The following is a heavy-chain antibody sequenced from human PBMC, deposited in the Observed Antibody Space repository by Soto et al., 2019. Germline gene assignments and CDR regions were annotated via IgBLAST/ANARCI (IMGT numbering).Heavy chain of an antibody. CDR2: INAGSGNT. J-gene: IGHJ6*02. CDR3: ARESPYYDFWSGSYRPYHFYAMDV. CDR1: GYTFTSHG. D-gene: IGHD3-3*01. V-gene: IGHV1-3*01. Sequence: GASVKVSCKASGYTFTSHGIHWVRQAPGQRLEWMGWINAGSGNTKYSQKFQGRVTTTRDTSASTAYMELCSLRSEDTAVYYCARESPYYDFWSGSYRPYHFYAMDVWGQGTTVTVSS.